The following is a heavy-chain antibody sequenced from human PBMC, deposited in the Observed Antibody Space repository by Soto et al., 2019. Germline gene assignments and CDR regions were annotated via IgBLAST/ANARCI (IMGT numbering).Heavy chain of an antibody. J-gene: IGHJ4*02. Sequence: QVQLVESGGGVVQPGRSLRLSCAASGFTFSSYVMYWVRQAPGKGLEWVAAISYDGSNKYYADSVKGRFTISRDNSKNTLYLQMSSLRAEDTAAYYCAKAISGWYYFDYWGQGTLVPVSS. CDR1: GFTFSSYV. CDR2: ISYDGSNK. CDR3: AKAISGWYYFDY. V-gene: IGHV3-30*18. D-gene: IGHD6-19*01.